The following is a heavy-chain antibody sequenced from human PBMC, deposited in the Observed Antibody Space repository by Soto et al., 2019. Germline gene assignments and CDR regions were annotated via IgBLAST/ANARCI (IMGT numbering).Heavy chain of an antibody. CDR3: ARGRYCLTGRCFPNWFDS. CDR1: GYTFTSYY. Sequence: ASVKVSCKASGYTFTSYYMHWVRQAPGQGLEWMGIINPSGGSTSYAQKFQGRVTISLDTSKSQFSLTVTSVTAADTAVYFCARGRYCLTGRCFPNWFDSWGQGTLVTVSS. V-gene: IGHV1-46*01. CDR2: INPSGGST. J-gene: IGHJ5*01. D-gene: IGHD2-15*01.